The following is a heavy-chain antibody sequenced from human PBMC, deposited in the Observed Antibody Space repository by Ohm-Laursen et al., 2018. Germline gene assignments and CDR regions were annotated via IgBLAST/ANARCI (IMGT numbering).Heavy chain of an antibody. CDR1: GGSISSYY. Sequence: TLSLTCTVSGGSISSYYWSWIRQPPGKGLEWIGYIYYSGSTNYNPSLKSRVTISVDTSKNQFSLKLSSVTAADTAVYYCARQPPYEAQFDYWGQGTLVTVSS. CDR3: ARQPPYEAQFDY. V-gene: IGHV4-59*01. CDR2: IYYSGST. J-gene: IGHJ4*02. D-gene: IGHD3-3*01.